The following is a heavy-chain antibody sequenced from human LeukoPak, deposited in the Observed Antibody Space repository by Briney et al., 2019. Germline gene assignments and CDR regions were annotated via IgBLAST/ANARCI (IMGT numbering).Heavy chain of an antibody. CDR2: IRYDGSNK. Sequence: GGSLRLSCAASGFTFSSYGMHWVRQAPGKGLEWVAFIRYDGSNKYYADSVKGRFTISRGNSKNTLYLQMNSLRAEDTAVYYCAKDGYGSGSWYFDYWGQGTLVTVSS. CDR3: AKDGYGSGSWYFDY. V-gene: IGHV3-30*02. J-gene: IGHJ4*02. CDR1: GFTFSSYG. D-gene: IGHD3-10*01.